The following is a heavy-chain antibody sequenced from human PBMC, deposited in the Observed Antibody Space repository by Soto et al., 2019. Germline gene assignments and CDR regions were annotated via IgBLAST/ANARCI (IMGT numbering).Heavy chain of an antibody. V-gene: IGHV3-30-3*01. CDR2: ISYDGSNK. J-gene: IGHJ6*02. CDR1: GFTFSSYA. CDR3: ARDLTMVRLPYYYYGMDV. Sequence: PGGSLRLSCAASGFTFSSYAMHWVRQAPGKGLEWVAVISYDGSNKYYADSVKGRFTISRDNSKNTLYLQMNSLRAVDTAVYYCARDLTMVRLPYYYYGMDVWGQGTTVTVSS. D-gene: IGHD3-10*01.